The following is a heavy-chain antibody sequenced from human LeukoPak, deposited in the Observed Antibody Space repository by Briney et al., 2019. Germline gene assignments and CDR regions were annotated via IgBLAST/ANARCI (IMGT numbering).Heavy chain of an antibody. D-gene: IGHD6-25*01. Sequence: ASVAVSCKASGYTFTGYYMHWVRQAPGQGLAWMGMINPSGDSTTYAQKFQDRVTMTRDTSTSTVYMELSSLLSDDTAVYYCARTAARQDAFNIWGQGTKVTVSS. J-gene: IGHJ3*02. CDR3: ARTAARQDAFNI. CDR1: GYTFTGYY. V-gene: IGHV1-46*01. CDR2: INPSGDST.